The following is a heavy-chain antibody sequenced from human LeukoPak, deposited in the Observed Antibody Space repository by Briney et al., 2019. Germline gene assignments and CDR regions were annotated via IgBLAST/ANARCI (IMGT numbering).Heavy chain of an antibody. CDR1: GFTFSSYG. Sequence: GRSLRLSCAASGFTFSSYGMHWVRQAPGKGLEWVTIISYDGNIKFYADSVKGRFTISRDNSKNTLFLQMNSLRAEDTAVYYCAKDTPTYGGKGSIDYWGQGTLVIVSS. CDR3: AKDTPTYGGKGSIDY. D-gene: IGHD4-23*01. J-gene: IGHJ4*02. CDR2: ISYDGNIK. V-gene: IGHV3-30*18.